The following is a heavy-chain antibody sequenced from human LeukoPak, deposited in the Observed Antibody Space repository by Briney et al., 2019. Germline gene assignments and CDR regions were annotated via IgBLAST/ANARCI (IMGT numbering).Heavy chain of an antibody. Sequence: GGSLRLSCAASGFTFSSYSMNWVRQAPGKGLEWVSSISSSSSYIYYADSVKGRFTISRDNAKNSLYLQMNSLRAEDTAVYYCARDAPHYYGSGSLSPSFDYWGQGTLVTVSS. D-gene: IGHD3-10*01. CDR1: GFTFSSYS. V-gene: IGHV3-21*01. CDR3: ARDAPHYYGSGSLSPSFDY. CDR2: ISSSSSYI. J-gene: IGHJ4*02.